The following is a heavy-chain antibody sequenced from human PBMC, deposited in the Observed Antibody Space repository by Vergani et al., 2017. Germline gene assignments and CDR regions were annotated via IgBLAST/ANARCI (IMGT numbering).Heavy chain of an antibody. CDR3: ARGDWFDP. CDR2: IYYSGST. Sequence: QVQLQESGPGLVKPSETLSLTCTVSGGSISSYYWSWIRQPPAKGLEWIGYIYYSGSTNYNPSLKSRVTISVDTSKNQFSLKLSSVTAADTAVYYCARGDWFDPWGQGTLVTVSS. V-gene: IGHV4-59*01. CDR1: GGSISSYY. J-gene: IGHJ5*02.